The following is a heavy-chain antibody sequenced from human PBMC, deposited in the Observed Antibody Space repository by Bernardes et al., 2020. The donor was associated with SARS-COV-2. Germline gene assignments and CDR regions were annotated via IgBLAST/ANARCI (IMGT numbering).Heavy chain of an antibody. V-gene: IGHV3-23*01. CDR2: IGGSGVGT. D-gene: IGHD1-7*01. CDR1: GFMFGTYA. Sequence: GGSLRLSCVASGFMFGTYAMSWVRQAPGKGLEWVSAIGGSGVGTSYADSLRGRFTISRDNSQNTLYLEMNSLSGEDTATYYCARNSDSATLLSWFDPWGQGTLVTVPS. CDR3: ARNSDSATLLSWFDP. J-gene: IGHJ5*02.